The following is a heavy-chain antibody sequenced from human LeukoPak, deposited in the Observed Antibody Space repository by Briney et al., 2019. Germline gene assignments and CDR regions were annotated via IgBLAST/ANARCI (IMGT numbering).Heavy chain of an antibody. CDR2: IKQDGSEK. V-gene: IGHV3-7*03. CDR1: GFTFSSYW. J-gene: IGHJ4*02. CDR3: ARVRVYYGSGSPGTLFGYYFDY. D-gene: IGHD3-10*01. Sequence: GGSLRLSCAASGFTFSSYWMSWVRQAPGKGLEWVADIKQDGSEKYYVDSVKGRFTISRDNAKNSLYLQMNSLRAEDTAVYYCARVRVYYGSGSPGTLFGYYFDYWGQGTLVTVSS.